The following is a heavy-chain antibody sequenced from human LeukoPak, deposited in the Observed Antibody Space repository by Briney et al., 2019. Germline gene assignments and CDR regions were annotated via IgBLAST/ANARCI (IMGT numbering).Heavy chain of an antibody. V-gene: IGHV3-23*01. CDR2: ISGSGGSS. D-gene: IGHD4/OR15-4a*01. CDR1: GFTSSSYG. CDR3: AKEIYGDPTGGRFQH. Sequence: PGGTLRLSCAASGFTSSSYGMTWVRQAPGKGLEWVSAISGSGGSSYYADSVKGRFTISRDNSKNTLYLQMKSLRAEDTAVYYCAKEIYGDPTGGRFQHWGQGTLVTVSS. J-gene: IGHJ1*01.